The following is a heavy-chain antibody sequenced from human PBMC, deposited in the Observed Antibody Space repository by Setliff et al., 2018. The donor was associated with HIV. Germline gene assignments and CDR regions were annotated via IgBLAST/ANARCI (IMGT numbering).Heavy chain of an antibody. D-gene: IGHD1-7*01. V-gene: IGHV4-59*01. CDR2: IHYSGST. CDR3: ARDRSNWNYGKNYMDV. CDR1: GGSISSSY. Sequence: PSETLSLTCTVSGGSISSSYWTWTRQPPGKGLEWIGNIHYSGSTNYNPSLKSRVTISVDTSRSQFSLKLSSVTAADTAVYYCARDRSNWNYGKNYMDVWGKGTTVTVSS. J-gene: IGHJ6*03.